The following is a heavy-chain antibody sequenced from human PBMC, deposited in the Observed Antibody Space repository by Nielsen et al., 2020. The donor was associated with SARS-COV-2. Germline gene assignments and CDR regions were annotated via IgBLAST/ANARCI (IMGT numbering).Heavy chain of an antibody. V-gene: IGHV3-20*04. J-gene: IGHJ4*02. Sequence: GESLKISCAASGFTFSSYAMSWVRQAPGKGLEWVSGINWNGGSTGYADSVKGRFTISRDNAKNSLYLQMNSLRAEDTALYYCARDPTLYYDSSGYYIGYFDYWGQGTLVTVSS. CDR1: GFTFSSYA. CDR2: INWNGGST. CDR3: ARDPTLYYDSSGYYIGYFDY. D-gene: IGHD3-22*01.